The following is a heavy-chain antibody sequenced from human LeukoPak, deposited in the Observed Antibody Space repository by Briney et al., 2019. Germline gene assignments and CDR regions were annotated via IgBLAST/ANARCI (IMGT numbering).Heavy chain of an antibody. V-gene: IGHV1-24*01. Sequence: ASVKVSCKVSGYTLTELSMHWVRQAPGKGLEWMGGFDPEDGETIYAQKFRGRVTMTEDTSTDTAYMELSSLRSEDTAVYYCATKYSSSSPFDYWGQGTLVTVSS. J-gene: IGHJ4*02. D-gene: IGHD6-6*01. CDR2: FDPEDGET. CDR1: GYTLTELS. CDR3: ATKYSSSSPFDY.